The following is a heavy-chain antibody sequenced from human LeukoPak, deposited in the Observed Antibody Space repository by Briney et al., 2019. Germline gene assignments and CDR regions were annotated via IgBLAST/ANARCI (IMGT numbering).Heavy chain of an antibody. J-gene: IGHJ6*02. CDR3: ARDKMVRDWDYYYHYGMDV. CDR2: ISAYNGNT. D-gene: IGHD3-10*01. Sequence: GASVKVSCKASGYTFTSYGISWVRQAPGQGLEWMGWISAYNGNTNYAQKLQGRVTMTTDTSTSTAYMELRSLRSDDTAVYYCARDKMVRDWDYYYHYGMDVWGQGTTVTVSS. V-gene: IGHV1-18*01. CDR1: GYTFTSYG.